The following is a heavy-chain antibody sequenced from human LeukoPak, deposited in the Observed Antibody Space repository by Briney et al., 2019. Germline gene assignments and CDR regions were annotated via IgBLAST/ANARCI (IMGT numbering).Heavy chain of an antibody. CDR2: ISSSSSYI. D-gene: IGHD5-12*01. CDR3: ARAPHSGYDY. CDR1: GFTFSSYS. J-gene: IGHJ4*02. V-gene: IGHV3-21*01. Sequence: GGSLRLSCAASGFTFSSYSMNWVRQAPGKGLEWVSSISSSSSYICYADSVKGRFTISRDNAKNSLYLQMNSLRAEDTAVYYCARAPHSGYDYWGQGTLVTVSS.